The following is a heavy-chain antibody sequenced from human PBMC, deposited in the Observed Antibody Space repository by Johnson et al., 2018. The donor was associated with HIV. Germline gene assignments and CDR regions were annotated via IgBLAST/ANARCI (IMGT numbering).Heavy chain of an antibody. V-gene: IGHV3-30*04. J-gene: IGHJ3*02. Sequence: QVQLVESGGGVVQPGRSLRLSCAASGFTFSSYAMHWVRQAPGKGLELVAVISYDGSNKYYADSVKGRFTISRDNSKNTLYLQMNSLRAEDTAVYYCARSYSSLDAFDIWGQGTMVTVSS. CDR3: ARSYSSLDAFDI. CDR1: GFTFSSYA. D-gene: IGHD6-13*01. CDR2: ISYDGSNK.